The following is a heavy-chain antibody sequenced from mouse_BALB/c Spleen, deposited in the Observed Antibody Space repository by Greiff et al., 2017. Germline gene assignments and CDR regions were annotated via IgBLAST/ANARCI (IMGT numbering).Heavy chain of an antibody. CDR3: ARRVYDDHWYFDV. Sequence: EVKVVESGGGLVKPGGSLKLSCAASGFAFSSYDMSWVRQTPEKRLEWVAYISSGGGSTYYPDTVKGRFTITRDNAKNTLYLQMSSLKSEDTAMYYCARRVYDDHWYFDVWGEGTTVTVSA. J-gene: IGHJ1*01. CDR1: GFAFSSYD. CDR2: ISSGGGST. V-gene: IGHV5-12-1*01. D-gene: IGHD2-14*01.